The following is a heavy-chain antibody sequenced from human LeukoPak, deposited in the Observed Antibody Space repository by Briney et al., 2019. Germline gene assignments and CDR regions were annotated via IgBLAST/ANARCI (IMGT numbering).Heavy chain of an antibody. D-gene: IGHD5-12*01. Sequence: GGSLRLSCAASGFTFSSYAMHWVRQAPGKGLEYVSAISTNGGSTYYANSVKGRFTISRDNSKNTLYLQMGSLRAEDMAVYYCARDSGYGGYYWGQGTPVTVSS. CDR2: ISTNGGST. J-gene: IGHJ4*02. CDR1: GFTFSSYA. V-gene: IGHV3-64*01. CDR3: ARDSGYGGYY.